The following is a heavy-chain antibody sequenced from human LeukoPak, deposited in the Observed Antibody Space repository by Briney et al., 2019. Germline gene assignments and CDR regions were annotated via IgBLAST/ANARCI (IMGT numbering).Heavy chain of an antibody. V-gene: IGHV4-61*01. J-gene: IGHJ6*02. Sequence: SETLSITCTVSGGSVSSGSYYWSWIRQPPGKGLEWIGYIYYSGSTNYNPSLKSRVSISVDTSKNQFSLKLSSVTAADTAVYYCARDRQYYYDSSGSYRGGMDVWGQGTTVTVSS. D-gene: IGHD3-22*01. CDR3: ARDRQYYYDSSGSYRGGMDV. CDR1: GGSVSSGSYY. CDR2: IYYSGST.